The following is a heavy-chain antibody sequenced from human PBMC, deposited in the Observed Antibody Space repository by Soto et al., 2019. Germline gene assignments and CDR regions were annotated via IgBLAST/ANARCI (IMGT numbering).Heavy chain of an antibody. CDR3: ARYSAVSGTYYFDY. J-gene: IGHJ4*02. Sequence: QVHLQESGPGLVKPSGTLSLTCDVSGASISSVYWWSWVRQSPGEGLEWIGEISQRGSANYRPSLKSRVTMSLDTSKNQFSLRLTSVTAADTAVYYCARYSAVSGTYYFDYWGQGTLVTVSS. D-gene: IGHD6-13*01. CDR1: GASISSVYW. V-gene: IGHV4-4*02. CDR2: ISQRGSA.